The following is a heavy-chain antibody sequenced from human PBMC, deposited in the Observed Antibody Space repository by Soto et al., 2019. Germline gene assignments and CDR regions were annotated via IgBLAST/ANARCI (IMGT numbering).Heavy chain of an antibody. Sequence: GESLKISCKGSGYSFTSYWISWVRQMPGKGLEWMGRIDPSDSYTNYSPSFQGHVTISADKSISTAYLQWSSLKASDTAMYYCARQTAHYDFWSGYPPNYYYYGMDVWGQGTTVTVPS. D-gene: IGHD3-3*01. CDR1: GYSFTSYW. J-gene: IGHJ6*02. V-gene: IGHV5-10-1*01. CDR2: IDPSDSYT. CDR3: ARQTAHYDFWSGYPPNYYYYGMDV.